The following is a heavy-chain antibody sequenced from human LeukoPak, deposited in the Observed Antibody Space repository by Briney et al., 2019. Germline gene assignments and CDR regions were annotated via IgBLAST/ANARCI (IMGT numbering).Heavy chain of an antibody. D-gene: IGHD6-19*01. J-gene: IGHJ4*02. CDR1: GGSISSSSHY. Sequence: PSETLSLTCTVSGGSISSSSHYWGWIRQPPGKGLEWIGSIYYSGSTYYNPSLKSRVTISVDTSKNQFSLKLSSVTAADTAVYYCARDGEQWLDFDYWGQGTLVTVSS. V-gene: IGHV4-39*02. CDR3: ARDGEQWLDFDY. CDR2: IYYSGST.